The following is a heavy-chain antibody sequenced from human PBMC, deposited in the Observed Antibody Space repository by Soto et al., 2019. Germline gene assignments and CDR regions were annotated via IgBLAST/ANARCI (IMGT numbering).Heavy chain of an antibody. Sequence: QVQLQESGPGLVKPSQTLSLTCTVSGGSISSGGYYWSWIRPHPGKGLEWIGYIYYSGSTYYTPYLKSRVTLSVDTSKNQFALKLSAVTGAGTAVYYCARGRTRPRLRGDWYFDLWGRGTLVTVSS. J-gene: IGHJ2*01. V-gene: IGHV4-31*03. CDR3: ARGRTRPRLRGDWYFDL. D-gene: IGHD4-17*01. CDR1: GGSISSGGYY. CDR2: IYYSGST.